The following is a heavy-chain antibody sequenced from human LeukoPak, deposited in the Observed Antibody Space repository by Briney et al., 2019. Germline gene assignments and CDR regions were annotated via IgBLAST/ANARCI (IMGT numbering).Heavy chain of an antibody. CDR2: VIPIFGTA. Sequence: ASVKVSCKASGGTFSSYAISWVRQAPGQGLEWMGGVIPIFGTANYAQKFQGRVMITADESTSTAYMELSSLRSDDTAVYYCARDMDRVTGRFFDYWGQGTLVTVSS. CDR1: GGTFSSYA. J-gene: IGHJ4*02. V-gene: IGHV1-69*01. D-gene: IGHD2-21*02. CDR3: ARDMDRVTGRFFDY.